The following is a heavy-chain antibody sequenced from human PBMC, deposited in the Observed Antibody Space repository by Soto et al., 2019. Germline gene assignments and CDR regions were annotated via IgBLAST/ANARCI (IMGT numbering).Heavy chain of an antibody. J-gene: IGHJ4*02. Sequence: SETLSLTCTVSGASISSYYWSWIRQPPGKGLEWIGYIYYSGVTNYNPSLKSRVTISVDTSKNQFSLKLSSVTAADTAAYYCARLAAFSSGWCEDSWGQGTLVTVSS. V-gene: IGHV4-59*08. CDR2: IYYSGVT. CDR3: ARLAAFSSGWCEDS. D-gene: IGHD6-19*01. CDR1: GASISSYY.